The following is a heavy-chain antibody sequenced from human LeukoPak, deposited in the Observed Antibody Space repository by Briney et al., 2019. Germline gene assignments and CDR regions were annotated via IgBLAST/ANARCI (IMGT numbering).Heavy chain of an antibody. D-gene: IGHD5-18*01. CDR2: IIPILGIA. CDR3: SRRRRRYSYGSRHYHGMYV. J-gene: IGHJ6*02. CDR1: GATFTSCT. V-gene: IGHV1-69*02. Sequence: SVKLSCKASGATFTSCTISWVRQAPAQGLEWKGRIIPILGIANYAQHSQDRVTITADKSTSTAYMELSSLRSEDTAVDYCSRRRRRYSYGSRHYHGMYVRGRGTNVSVSS.